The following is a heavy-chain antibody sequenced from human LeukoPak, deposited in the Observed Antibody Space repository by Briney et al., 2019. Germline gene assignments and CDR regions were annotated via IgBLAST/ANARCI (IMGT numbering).Heavy chain of an antibody. V-gene: IGHV3-23*01. Sequence: GGSLRLSCAASGFTFSTYAMSWVRQAPGKGLEWISVISGSGGSTYYADSVKGRFTISRDNSKNTLYLQMNSLRAEDTAVYYCAKAPLGVITFDIAFDIWGQGTMVTVSS. CDR1: GFTFSTYA. CDR3: AKAPLGVITFDIAFDI. J-gene: IGHJ3*02. D-gene: IGHD3-16*01. CDR2: ISGSGGST.